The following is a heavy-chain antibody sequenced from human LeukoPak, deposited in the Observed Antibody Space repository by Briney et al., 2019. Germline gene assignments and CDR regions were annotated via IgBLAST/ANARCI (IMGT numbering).Heavy chain of an antibody. CDR2: ISYDGSNK. CDR3: ARVDTVSGILV. CDR1: GFTFSSYA. Sequence: GGSLRLSCAASGFTFSSYAMHWVRQAPGKGLEWVAVISYDGSNKYYADSVKGRFTISRDNSKNTLYLRMNSLRADDTAVYYCARVDTVSGILVWGQGTLVTVSS. J-gene: IGHJ4*02. D-gene: IGHD5-18*01. V-gene: IGHV3-30-3*01.